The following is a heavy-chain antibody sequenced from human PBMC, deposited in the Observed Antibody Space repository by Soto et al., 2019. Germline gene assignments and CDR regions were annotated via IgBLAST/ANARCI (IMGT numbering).Heavy chain of an antibody. D-gene: IGHD6-19*01. Sequence: QVQLVESGGGVVQPGRSLRLSCAASGFTFSSYAMHWVRQAPGKGLEWVAVISYDGSNKYYADSVKGRFTISRDNSKNTMYRQTNSLGAEATAVYYCARDPDSSGWAMGAFAIWGQGTMVTVSS. CDR2: ISYDGSNK. CDR3: ARDPDSSGWAMGAFAI. V-gene: IGHV3-30-3*01. CDR1: GFTFSSYA. J-gene: IGHJ3*02.